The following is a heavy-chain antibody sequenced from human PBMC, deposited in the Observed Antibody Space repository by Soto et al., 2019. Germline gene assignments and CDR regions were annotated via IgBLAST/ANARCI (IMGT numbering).Heavy chain of an antibody. D-gene: IGHD6-25*01. CDR2: ISYDEKTK. CDR1: GFTFSTYG. CDR3: AKGSQMAAVLDN. J-gene: IGHJ4*02. V-gene: IGHV3-30*18. Sequence: QVQLVESGGGVVQPGRSLRLSCAASGFTFSTYGMHWVRQAPGKGLEWLAVISYDEKTKYYADSVKARFTISRVNSKNTLFLQMNRLRSEDTAVYYCAKGSQMAAVLDNWGQGTLVTVSS.